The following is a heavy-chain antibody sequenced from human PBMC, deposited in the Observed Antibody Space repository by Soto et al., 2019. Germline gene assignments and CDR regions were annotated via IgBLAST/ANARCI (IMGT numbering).Heavy chain of an antibody. V-gene: IGHV1-8*01. D-gene: IGHD6-6*01. Sequence: GASVKVSCKASGYTFTSYDINWVRQATGQGLEWMGWMNTNSGNTDYAQKIQGRVTMTTNTSTSTAYMELRSLRSDDTAVYYCARVYSSSSDMDYWGQGTLVTVSS. J-gene: IGHJ4*02. CDR1: GYTFTSYD. CDR3: ARVYSSSSDMDY. CDR2: MNTNSGNT.